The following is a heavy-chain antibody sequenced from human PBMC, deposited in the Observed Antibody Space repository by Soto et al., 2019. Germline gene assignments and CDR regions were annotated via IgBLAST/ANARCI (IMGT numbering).Heavy chain of an antibody. CDR3: AKWGSGSPYYYYGMDV. J-gene: IGHJ6*02. V-gene: IGHV3-23*01. CDR2: ISGSGGST. CDR1: GFTFSSYA. Sequence: PGGSLRLSCAASGFTFSSYAMSWVRQAPGKGLEWVSAISGSGGSTHYADSVKGRFTISRDNSKNTLYLQMNSLRAEDTAVYYCAKWGSGSPYYYYGMDVWGQGTTVTVSS. D-gene: IGHD3-10*01.